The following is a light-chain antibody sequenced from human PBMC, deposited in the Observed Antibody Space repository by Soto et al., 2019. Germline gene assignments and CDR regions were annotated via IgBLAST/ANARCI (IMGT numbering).Light chain of an antibody. CDR3: VLYMGGSIYV. CDR1: SGSVSSTYY. Sequence: QAVVTQEPSFSVSPGGTVTLTCGLSSGSVSSTYYPSWYQQTPGQAPRTLIYSTDTRSSGVPYRFSGSILGNKAALTITGAQADDESDYYCVLYMGGSIYVFGTGTKVTVL. CDR2: STD. V-gene: IGLV8-61*01. J-gene: IGLJ1*01.